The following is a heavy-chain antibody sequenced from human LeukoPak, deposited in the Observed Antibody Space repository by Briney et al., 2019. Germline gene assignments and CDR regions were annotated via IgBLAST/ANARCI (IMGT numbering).Heavy chain of an antibody. J-gene: IGHJ4*02. CDR3: ARQDYYDSSGEGFDY. V-gene: IGHV4-39*01. D-gene: IGHD3-22*01. Sequence: SEPLSLTCSVSGGSISTYYWGWIRQPPGKGLVWLASIYYSGSHYYNPSLKSRVTISVDPSKNHFSLKLDPANAADTAVYYCARQDYYDSSGEGFDYWGQGTLVTVSS. CDR1: GGSISTYY. CDR2: IYYSGSH.